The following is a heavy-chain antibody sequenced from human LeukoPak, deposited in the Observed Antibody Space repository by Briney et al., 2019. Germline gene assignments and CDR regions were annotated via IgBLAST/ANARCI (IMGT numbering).Heavy chain of an antibody. CDR1: GAPISKDY. CDR2: VTHSDFNKANGDIT. Sequence: SETLSLTCTVSGAPISKDYWAWIRQPPGKGLEWIGYVTHSDFNKANGDITNYNPSLESRVTTSRDTPKNQFSLKLSSMTAADTAIYYCARASVDTGGAFGVWGQGTVVTVSS. J-gene: IGHJ3*01. CDR3: ARASVDTGGAFGV. D-gene: IGHD2-8*02. V-gene: IGHV4-59*01.